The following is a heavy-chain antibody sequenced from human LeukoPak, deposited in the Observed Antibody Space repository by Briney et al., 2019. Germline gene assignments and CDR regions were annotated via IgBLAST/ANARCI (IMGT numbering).Heavy chain of an antibody. D-gene: IGHD6-13*01. CDR3: AREGRIAAAGKLPDY. CDR2: IYSGGST. J-gene: IGHJ4*02. Sequence: PGGSLRLSCTVSGFSFGSEAMSWVRQAPGKGLEWVSVIYSGGSTYYADSVKGRFTISRDNSKNTLYLQMNSLRAEDTAVYYCAREGRIAAAGKLPDYWGQGTLVTVSS. V-gene: IGHV3-53*01. CDR1: GFSFGSEA.